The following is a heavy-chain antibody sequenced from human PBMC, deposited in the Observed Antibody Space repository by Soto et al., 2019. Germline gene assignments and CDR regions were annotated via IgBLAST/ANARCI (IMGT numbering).Heavy chain of an antibody. J-gene: IGHJ6*02. CDR2: ITPTTGGT. D-gene: IGHD1-1*01. CDR1: GYTFTGYY. Sequence: VTVKVASTASGYTFTGYYMHWVRKAPGQWLEWMESITPTTGGTNYAPTLQGRVTMTRDTSTSTAYMDLSRLRPDDTAVHYCQRNLRYNRNDQGRKYGMDVWGQGTTATVS. V-gene: IGHV1-2*02. CDR3: QRNLRYNRNDQGRKYGMDV.